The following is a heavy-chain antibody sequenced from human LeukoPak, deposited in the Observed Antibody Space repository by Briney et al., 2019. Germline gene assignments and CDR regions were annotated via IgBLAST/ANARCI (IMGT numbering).Heavy chain of an antibody. D-gene: IGHD2-15*01. J-gene: IGHJ6*02. V-gene: IGHV3-48*03. Sequence: PGGSLRLSCAASGFTFSSYEMNWVRQAPGKGLEWVSYISSSGSTIYYADSVKGRFTISRDNAKNSLYPQMNSLRAEDTAVYYCARDGRRGCSGGSCYSDEPVFSYYYGMDVWGQGTTVTVSS. CDR1: GFTFSSYE. CDR3: ARDGRRGCSGGSCYSDEPVFSYYYGMDV. CDR2: ISSSGSTI.